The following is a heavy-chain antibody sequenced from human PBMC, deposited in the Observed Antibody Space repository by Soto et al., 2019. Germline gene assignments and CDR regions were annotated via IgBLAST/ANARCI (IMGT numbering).Heavy chain of an antibody. CDR2: IYYSGST. V-gene: IGHV4-31*03. CDR1: GGSISSGGYY. Sequence: PSETLSLTCTVSGGSISSGGYYWSWIRQHPGKGLEWIGYIYYSGSTYYNPSLKSRVTISVDTSKNQFSLKLSSVTAADTAVYYCARDSGGDYGFDYWGQGTLVTVSS. J-gene: IGHJ4*02. CDR3: ARDSGGDYGFDY. D-gene: IGHD2-21*02.